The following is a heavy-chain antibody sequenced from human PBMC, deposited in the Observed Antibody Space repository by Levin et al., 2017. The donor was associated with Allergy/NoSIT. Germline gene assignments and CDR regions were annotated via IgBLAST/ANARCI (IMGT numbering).Heavy chain of an antibody. J-gene: IGHJ4*02. CDR2: IYSGGST. CDR1: GFTVSSNY. D-gene: IGHD5-12*01. CDR3: ARDRFGYSGYEPRFW. Sequence: PGESLKISCAASGFTVSSNYMSWVRQAPGKGLEWVSVIYSGGSTYYADSVKGRFTISRDNSKNTLYLQMNSLRAEDTAVYYCARDRFGYSGYEPRFWWGQGTLVTVSS. V-gene: IGHV3-53*01.